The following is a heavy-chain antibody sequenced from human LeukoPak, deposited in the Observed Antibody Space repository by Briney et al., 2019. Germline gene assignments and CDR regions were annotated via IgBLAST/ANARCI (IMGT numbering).Heavy chain of an antibody. Sequence: PSETLSLTCAVYGGSFCGYYWSWMRQPPGKRVACVGEIYHSGSTNYNPSLKSRVTISVDTSKNQFSLKLSSVTAADTAVYYCARVGGLVSRWFDPWGQGTLVTVSS. CDR1: GGSFCGYY. CDR3: ARVGGLVSRWFDP. V-gene: IGHV4-34*01. D-gene: IGHD6-19*01. CDR2: IYHSGST. J-gene: IGHJ5*02.